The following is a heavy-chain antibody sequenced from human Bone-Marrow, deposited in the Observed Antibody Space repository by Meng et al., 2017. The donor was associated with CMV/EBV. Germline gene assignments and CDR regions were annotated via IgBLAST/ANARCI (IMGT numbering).Heavy chain of an antibody. CDR3: ACQETYYYDSSGYYCDY. D-gene: IGHD3-22*01. CDR1: GFTFSSYA. Sequence: GESLKISCAASGFTFSSYAMNWVRQAPGKGLEWVSVISGGGSTTYYADSVKGRFTLSRDNSKNTVYLQMNSLRAEDTAVYYCACQETYYYDSSGYYCDYWGQGTLVTVSS. J-gene: IGHJ4*02. CDR2: ISGGGSTT. V-gene: IGHV3-23*01.